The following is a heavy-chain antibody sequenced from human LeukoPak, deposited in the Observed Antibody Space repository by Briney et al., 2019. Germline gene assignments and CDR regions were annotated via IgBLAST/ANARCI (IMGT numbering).Heavy chain of an antibody. V-gene: IGHV3-23*01. CDR2: ISGSGGST. D-gene: IGHD3-22*01. J-gene: IGHJ4*02. CDR1: GFTFSSYA. Sequence: PGGSLRLSCAASGFTFSSYAMSWVRQAPGMGLEWVSAISGSGGSTYYADSVKGRFTISRDNSKNTLYLQMNSLRAEDTAVYYCAKATYYYDSGGYYSDYWGQGTLVTVSS. CDR3: AKATYYYDSGGYYSDY.